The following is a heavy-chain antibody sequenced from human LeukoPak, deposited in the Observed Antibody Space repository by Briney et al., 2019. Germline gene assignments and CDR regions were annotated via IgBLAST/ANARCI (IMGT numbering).Heavy chain of an antibody. Sequence: KSSETLSLTCNVSGASISGHENIWSWIRQPPGRGLEWIGYIFDSGTTHYNPSLKSRGDISVDTSKNQFSLKLTSVTDADTAVYYCARGFLIPATNKWFTSSWSFDYWGQGTLVAVSS. CDR2: IFDSGTT. J-gene: IGHJ4*02. CDR3: ARGFLIPATNKWFTSSWSFDY. D-gene: IGHD2-2*01. V-gene: IGHV4-30-4*08. CDR1: GASISGHENI.